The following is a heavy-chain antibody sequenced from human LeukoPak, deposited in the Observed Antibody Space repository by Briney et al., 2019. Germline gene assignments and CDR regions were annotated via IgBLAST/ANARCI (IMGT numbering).Heavy chain of an antibody. V-gene: IGHV4-4*02. Sequence: SETLSLTCAVSGGSLSSSNWWTWVRQPPGKGLEWIGEINHSGSTSYNPSLKSRVTISVDKSKNQFSLRLSSVTAADTAVYYCARDAKGSGPFYFDYWGQGTLVTVSS. CDR2: INHSGST. CDR1: GGSLSSSNW. J-gene: IGHJ4*02. CDR3: ARDAKGSGPFYFDY. D-gene: IGHD3-10*01.